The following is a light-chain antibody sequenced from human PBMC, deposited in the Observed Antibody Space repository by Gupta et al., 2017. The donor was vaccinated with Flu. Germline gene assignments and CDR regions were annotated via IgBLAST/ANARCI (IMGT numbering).Light chain of an antibody. J-gene: IGKJ3*01. Sequence: SASVGDRVTITCRASERVNNVVNWYQQKPGRAPSLLIHTASTLQFGVPSRFSGSRSGTDFYLTISGLQPEDVAVYHCQQAYSTSVTFGPGTKVNLK. CDR1: ERVNNV. V-gene: IGKV1-39*01. CDR2: TAS. CDR3: QQAYSTSVT.